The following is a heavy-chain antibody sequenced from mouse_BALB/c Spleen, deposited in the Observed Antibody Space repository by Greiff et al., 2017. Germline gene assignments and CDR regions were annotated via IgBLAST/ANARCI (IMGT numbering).Heavy chain of an antibody. CDR2: IYPGDGDT. V-gene: IGHV1-82*01. D-gene: IGHD1-1*01. J-gene: IGHJ2*01. CDR1: GYAFSSSW. CDR3: ARSHYGSSPLDY. Sequence: QVQLQQSGPELVKPGASVKISCKASGYAFSSSWMNWVKQRPGQGLEWIGRIYPGDGDTNYNGKFKGKATLTADKSSSTAYMQLSSLTSVDSAVYFCARSHYGSSPLDYWGQGTTLTVSS.